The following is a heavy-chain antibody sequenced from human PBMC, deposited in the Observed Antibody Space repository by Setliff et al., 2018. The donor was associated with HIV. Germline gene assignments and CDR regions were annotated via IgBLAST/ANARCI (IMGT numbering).Heavy chain of an antibody. CDR1: GGTFGSYA. CDR2: IIPMFGTA. Sequence: SVKVSCKASGGTFGSYAVSWVRQAPGQGLEWMGGIIPMFGTAKYAQKFQARVTLTTDESTSTAYMEVSGLTSDDTAVYYCARSGYGDYDVEAPLDYWGXXTQVTVSS. CDR3: ARSGYGDYDVEAPLDY. J-gene: IGHJ4*01. D-gene: IGHD4-17*01. V-gene: IGHV1-69*05.